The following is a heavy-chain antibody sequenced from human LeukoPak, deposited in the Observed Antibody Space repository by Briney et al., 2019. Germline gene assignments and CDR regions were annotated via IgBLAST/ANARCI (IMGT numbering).Heavy chain of an antibody. Sequence: VASVKVSCKASGYTFSDYSIHWLRQAPGQGLEWMGWINPNSGGTNYAQKFQGRVTMTRDTSISTAYMELSRLRSDDTAVYYCARGMGAYDFWSGYSVYYDYWGQGTLVTVSS. J-gene: IGHJ4*02. CDR1: GYTFSDYS. CDR3: ARGMGAYDFWSGYSVYYDY. CDR2: INPNSGGT. D-gene: IGHD3-3*01. V-gene: IGHV1-2*02.